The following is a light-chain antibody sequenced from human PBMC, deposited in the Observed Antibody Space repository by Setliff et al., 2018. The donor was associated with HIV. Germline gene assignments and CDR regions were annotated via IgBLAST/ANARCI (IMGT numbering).Light chain of an antibody. V-gene: IGLV2-14*01. CDR3: SSYTSSNTPYV. Sequence: QSALAQPASVSGYPRQSITIFFIGTLSDVGGYNYVSWYQQYPGKAPKLMISEVSNRPSGVSNRFSGSKSGNTASLTISGLQGEDEADYYCSSYTSSNTPYVSGTGTKVTVL. CDR2: EVS. CDR1: LSDVGGYNY. J-gene: IGLJ1*01.